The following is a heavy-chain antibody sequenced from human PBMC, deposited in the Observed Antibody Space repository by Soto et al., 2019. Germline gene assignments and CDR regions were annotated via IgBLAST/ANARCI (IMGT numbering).Heavy chain of an antibody. CDR1: GASISRYY. V-gene: IGHV4-59*01. D-gene: IGHD3-10*01. CDR3: ARGINYYDSGDDAFDI. Sequence: LSLTCTVSGASISRYYWSWIRQSPGKGLEWIGYLYNTGSTIYNPSLKSLVTMSLYTSKNQFSLKINSVTAEDTAVYYCARGINYYDSGDDAFDIWGQGT. CDR2: LYNTGST. J-gene: IGHJ3*02.